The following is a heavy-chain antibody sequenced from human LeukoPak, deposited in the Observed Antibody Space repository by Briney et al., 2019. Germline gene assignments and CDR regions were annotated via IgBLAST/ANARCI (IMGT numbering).Heavy chain of an antibody. Sequence: PGGSLRLSCTASGFTFSRYAMNWVRQAPGKGLGWVSGIGAGVTFTYYADSVKGRFTISRDNSRNTLYLQMNSLRADDTAVYYCASGSCGGGRCYLHPEYWGQGTLVTVSS. CDR1: GFTFSRYA. CDR3: ASGSCGGGRCYLHPEY. D-gene: IGHD2-15*01. J-gene: IGHJ4*02. CDR2: IGAGVTFT. V-gene: IGHV3-23*01.